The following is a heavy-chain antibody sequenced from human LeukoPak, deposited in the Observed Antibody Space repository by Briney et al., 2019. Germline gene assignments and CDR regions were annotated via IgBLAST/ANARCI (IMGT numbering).Heavy chain of an antibody. CDR2: IGSSSDYI. CDR1: GFTFSSYS. Sequence: GGSLRLSCAASGFTFSSYSMNWVRQAPGKGLEWVSSIGSSSDYIFYADSVKGRFTISRDNAKNSPYLQMNSLRAEDTAVYYCARVAGQIDYWGQGTLVTVSS. CDR3: ARVAGQIDY. J-gene: IGHJ4*02. D-gene: IGHD3-10*01. V-gene: IGHV3-21*06.